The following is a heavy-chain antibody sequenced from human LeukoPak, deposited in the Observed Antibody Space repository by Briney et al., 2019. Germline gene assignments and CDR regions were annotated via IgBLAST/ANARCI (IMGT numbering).Heavy chain of an antibody. Sequence: PSETLSLTCAVYGGSFSGYYWSWIRQPPGKGLEWIGEINHSGSTNYNPSLKSRVTISVDTSKNQFSLKLSSVTAADTAVYYCARGRGYCSGGSCYWDYWGQGTLVTVSS. CDR3: ARGRGYCSGGSCYWDY. CDR1: GGSFSGYY. V-gene: IGHV4-34*01. CDR2: INHSGST. J-gene: IGHJ4*02. D-gene: IGHD2-15*01.